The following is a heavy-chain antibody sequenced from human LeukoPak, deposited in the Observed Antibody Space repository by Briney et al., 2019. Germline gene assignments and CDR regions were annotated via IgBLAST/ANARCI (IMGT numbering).Heavy chain of an antibody. J-gene: IGHJ3*02. CDR3: AGGSTSGAFYI. D-gene: IGHD2-2*01. V-gene: IGHV3-33*01. CDR1: GFTFRNYG. Sequence: PGGSLRLSCAASGFTFRNYGMHWVRQAPGKGLEWVAVISYDGSNKYYGDSVKGRFTVSRDNSKNTLYLQMNSLRAEDTAVDYCAGGSTSGAFYIWGQGTLVTVSS. CDR2: ISYDGSNK.